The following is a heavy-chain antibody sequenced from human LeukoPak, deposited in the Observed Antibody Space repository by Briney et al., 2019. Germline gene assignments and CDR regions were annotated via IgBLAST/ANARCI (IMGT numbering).Heavy chain of an antibody. V-gene: IGHV4-34*01. CDR1: GGSFSGYY. CDR2: INHSGST. CDR3: ARSGKIQLWSTGVNY. J-gene: IGHJ4*02. Sequence: SETLSLTCAVYGGSFSGYYWSWIRQPPGKGLEWIGEINHSGSTNYNPSLKSRVTISVDTSKNQFSLKLSSVTAADTAVYYCARSGKIQLWSTGVNYWGRGTLVTVSS. D-gene: IGHD5-18*01.